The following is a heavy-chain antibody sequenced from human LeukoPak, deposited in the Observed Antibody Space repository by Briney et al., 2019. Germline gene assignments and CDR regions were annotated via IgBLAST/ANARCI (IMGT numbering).Heavy chain of an antibody. CDR3: AKDTSIGKYCTNGVCSPFDY. Sequence: GGSLRLSCAGSGFTFSSYAMSWVREAPGQGLEWVSVISDSGDYTSYADSVRGRFTISRDNSRNTLYLQMISLRPEDTAVYYCAKDTSIGKYCTNGVCSPFDYWGQGTLVTVPS. V-gene: IGHV3-23*01. D-gene: IGHD2-8*01. J-gene: IGHJ4*02. CDR1: GFTFSSYA. CDR2: ISDSGDYT.